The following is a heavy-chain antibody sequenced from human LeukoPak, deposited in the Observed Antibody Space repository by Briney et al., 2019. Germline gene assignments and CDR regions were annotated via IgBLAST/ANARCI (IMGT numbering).Heavy chain of an antibody. J-gene: IGHJ4*02. CDR2: IQFDGKVE. CDR1: GFTLIDYN. CDR3: GRGAAVAVGL. D-gene: IGHD6-19*01. Sequence: GESLKISCAASGFTLIDYNMHWARQAPGKGLEYVAFIQFDGKVEYYADSVKGRFTMSRDKSKNTLYLHVNSLRREDTAVYFCGRGAAVAVGLWGQGTLVTVSS. V-gene: IGHV3-30*02.